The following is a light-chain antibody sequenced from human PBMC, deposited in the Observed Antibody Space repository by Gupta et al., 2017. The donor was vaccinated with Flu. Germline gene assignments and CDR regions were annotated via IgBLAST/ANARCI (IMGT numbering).Light chain of an antibody. CDR2: RAS. CDR3: QERTNWLT. J-gene: IGKJ4*01. V-gene: IGKV3-11*01. Sequence: SPATLSLSPGERATLSCRSSQSLSSNLAWHQQKPGQTPRLLIYRASTRAAGIPARFSGTGSGTDFTLTSSSLEPEDFAVYYCQERTNWLTFGGGTKVEI. CDR1: QSLSSN.